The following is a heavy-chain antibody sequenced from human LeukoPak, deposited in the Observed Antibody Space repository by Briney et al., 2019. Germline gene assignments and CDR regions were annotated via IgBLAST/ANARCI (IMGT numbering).Heavy chain of an antibody. V-gene: IGHV4-59*01. D-gene: IGHD5-18*01. CDR1: GCSISSYY. Sequence: SETLSLTCTVSGCSISSYYWSWIRQPPGKGLEWLGYIYYSGSTNYNPSLKSRVTISVDTSKNQFSLKLSSVTAADTAVYYCARARGYSYGYTYYYGMDVWGQGTTVTVSS. CDR2: IYYSGST. CDR3: ARARGYSYGYTYYYGMDV. J-gene: IGHJ6*02.